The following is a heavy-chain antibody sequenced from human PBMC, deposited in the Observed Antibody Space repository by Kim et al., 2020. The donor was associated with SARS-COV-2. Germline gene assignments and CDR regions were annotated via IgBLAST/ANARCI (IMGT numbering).Heavy chain of an antibody. V-gene: IGHV3-23*01. CDR1: GFTFSIYA. CDR3: SNPSGLNC. Sequence: GGSLRLSCAASGFTFSIYAMSWVRQAPGKGLECVSAINNAGSLTYYADSVKGRFTISRDNSKNTVYLQMDSLRVEDTAVYYCSNPSGLNCWGQGTLVTVSS. CDR2: INNAGSLT. J-gene: IGHJ4*02. D-gene: IGHD6-25*01.